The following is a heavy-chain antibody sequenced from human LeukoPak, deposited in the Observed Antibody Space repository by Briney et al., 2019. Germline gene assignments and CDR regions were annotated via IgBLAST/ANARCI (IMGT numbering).Heavy chain of an antibody. CDR2: ISVSGGTT. CDR1: GFTFSSFA. D-gene: IGHD6-13*01. J-gene: IGHJ4*02. V-gene: IGHV3-23*01. CDR3: AKGGSSSSSPYGD. Sequence: GGSLRLSCAASGFTFSSFAMSWVRQAPGKGLEWVSAISVSGGTTYYADSVKGRFTISRDHSKNTLYLQMNSLRAEDTAVYYCAKGGSSSSSPYGDWGQGTLVTVSS.